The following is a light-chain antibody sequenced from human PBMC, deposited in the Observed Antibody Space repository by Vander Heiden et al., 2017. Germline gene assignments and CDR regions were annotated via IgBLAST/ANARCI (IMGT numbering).Light chain of an antibody. J-gene: IGKJ3*01. CDR1: QSVSSSY. CDR3: QQYGSSPGLT. Sequence: EIMLTQSPGTLSLSPGERATLSCRASQSVSSSYLAWYQQKPGQAPRLLIYGASSRATGIPDRFSGSGSGTDFTLTISRLEPEDCAVYYCQQYGSSPGLTFGPGTKVDIK. V-gene: IGKV3-20*01. CDR2: GAS.